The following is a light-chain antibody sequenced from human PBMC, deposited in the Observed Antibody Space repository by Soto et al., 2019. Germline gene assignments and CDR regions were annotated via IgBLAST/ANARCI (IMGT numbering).Light chain of an antibody. Sequence: QSALTQSPSASASLGASVKLTCTLSSGHSSYAIAWHQQQPEKGPRYLMKLNSDGSHSKGDGIPDRFSGSSSGAERHLTISSLQSEDEADYYCQTWGTGIQVFGTGTKVTVL. J-gene: IGLJ1*01. CDR1: SGHSSYA. V-gene: IGLV4-69*01. CDR3: QTWGTGIQV. CDR2: LNSDGSH.